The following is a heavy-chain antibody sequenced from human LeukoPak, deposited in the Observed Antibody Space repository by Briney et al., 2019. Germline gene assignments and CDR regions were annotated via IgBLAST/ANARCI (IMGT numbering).Heavy chain of an antibody. Sequence: SETLSLTCTVFGGSIGSYYWGWIRQPAGKGLEWIGRIYTSGSTKYNPSLKSRVTMSVDTSKNQFSLKLSSVTAADTAVYYCARDRSLGELTTESPSFDYWGQGTLVTVSS. CDR1: GGSIGSYY. CDR3: ARDRSLGELTTESPSFDY. J-gene: IGHJ4*02. CDR2: IYTSGST. D-gene: IGHD3-16*01. V-gene: IGHV4-4*07.